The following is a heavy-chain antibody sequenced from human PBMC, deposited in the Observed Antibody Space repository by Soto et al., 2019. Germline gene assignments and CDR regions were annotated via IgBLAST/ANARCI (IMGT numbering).Heavy chain of an antibody. CDR3: ARVPYCSSSGCYSWFDP. V-gene: IGHV3-21*04. CDR2: ISRSSSSI. Sequence: GGSLRLSCAASGFTFSSYSMNWVRQAPGKGLEWVSCISRSSSSIDYADSVKGRFTISRDNAKNTLYLQMNSLRAEDTAVYYCARVPYCSSSGCYSWFDPWGQGTLVTVSS. CDR1: GFTFSSYS. D-gene: IGHD2-2*01. J-gene: IGHJ5*02.